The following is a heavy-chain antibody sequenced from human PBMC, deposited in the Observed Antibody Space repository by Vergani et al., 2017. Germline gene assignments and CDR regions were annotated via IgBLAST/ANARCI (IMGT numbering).Heavy chain of an antibody. CDR2: IHPSDGRT. CDR1: GYTFVTDY. V-gene: IGHV1-46*01. Sequence: SGAEVKKPGASVKVSCKASGYTFVTDYIHWVRQAPGQGLEWMGVIHPSDGRTCYPQKFQGRLTMTRDTSTSTAYMELNSLRPEDTAVYYCARGSRAEGGSGPDKWGQGTLVTVSS. CDR3: ARGSRAEGGSGPDK. D-gene: IGHD6-13*01. J-gene: IGHJ4*02.